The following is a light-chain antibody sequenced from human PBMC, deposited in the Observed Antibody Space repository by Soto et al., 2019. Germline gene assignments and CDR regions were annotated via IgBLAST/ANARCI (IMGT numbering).Light chain of an antibody. J-gene: IGKJ2*01. CDR1: QSVSSY. V-gene: IGKV3-11*01. Sequence: EIVLTQSPATLSLSPGERATLSCRASQSVSSYLAWYQHKPGQAPRLLIYDASNRATGIPARFSGSGSGTDFTLTISSLEHEDFAVYYCQQRSNWPHTFGQGTKLEIK. CDR2: DAS. CDR3: QQRSNWPHT.